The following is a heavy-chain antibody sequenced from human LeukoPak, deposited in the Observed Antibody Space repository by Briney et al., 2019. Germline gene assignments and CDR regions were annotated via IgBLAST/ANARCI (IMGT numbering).Heavy chain of an antibody. CDR2: ISGSGGST. Sequence: PGGSLRLSCAASGFTFSSYAMSWVRQAPGKGLEWVSAISGSGGSTYYADSVKGRFTISRDNSKNTLYLQMNSLRAEDTAVYYCAKDTRGYSYGYEIDYWGQGTLVTVSS. CDR1: GFTFSSYA. D-gene: IGHD5-18*01. V-gene: IGHV3-23*01. J-gene: IGHJ4*02. CDR3: AKDTRGYSYGYEIDY.